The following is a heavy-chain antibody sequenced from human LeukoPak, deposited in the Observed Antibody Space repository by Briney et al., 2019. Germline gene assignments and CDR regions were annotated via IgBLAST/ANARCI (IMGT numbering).Heavy chain of an antibody. CDR3: AREDDDWGPNTLDV. J-gene: IGHJ3*01. V-gene: IGHV3-30-3*01. D-gene: IGHD7-27*01. Sequence: GGSLRLSCAASGFAFSSYAMYWVRQAPGKGLEWVAVISYDESNKYYADSLEGRFTISRDNSKNTLYLQMNRLRAEDTAVYYCAREDDDWGPNTLDVWGQGTVVTVSS. CDR1: GFAFSSYA. CDR2: ISYDESNK.